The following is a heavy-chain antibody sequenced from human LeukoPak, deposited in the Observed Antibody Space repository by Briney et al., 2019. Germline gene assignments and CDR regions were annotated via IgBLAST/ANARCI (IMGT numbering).Heavy chain of an antibody. J-gene: IGHJ3*02. D-gene: IGHD3-22*01. Sequence: SVKVSCKASGGTFSSYAISWVRQAPGQGLERMGGIIPIFGTANYAQKFQGRVTITTDESTCTAYMELSSLRSEDTAVYYCARHTRHYYDSSGDAFDIWGQGTMVTVSS. CDR1: GGTFSSYA. CDR3: ARHTRHYYDSSGDAFDI. V-gene: IGHV1-69*05. CDR2: IIPIFGTA.